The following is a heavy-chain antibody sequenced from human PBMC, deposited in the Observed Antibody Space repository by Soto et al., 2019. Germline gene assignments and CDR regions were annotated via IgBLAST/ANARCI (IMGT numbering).Heavy chain of an antibody. CDR1: GFTVSNYW. V-gene: IGHV3-74*01. CDR3: VRDSHGDY. CDR2: IDHDGPT. Sequence: EVQLVESGGGLVQRGGSLRLSCAGSGFTVSNYWMHWVRQAPGKGLEWVSRIDHDGPTDYADSVRGRFTISRDNAENTLYLQMNSLRPEDTAVYYCVRDSHGDYWGQGTLVTVSS. J-gene: IGHJ4*02.